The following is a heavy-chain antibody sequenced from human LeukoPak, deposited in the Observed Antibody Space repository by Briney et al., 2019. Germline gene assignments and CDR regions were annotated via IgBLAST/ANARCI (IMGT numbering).Heavy chain of an antibody. V-gene: IGHV1-2*02. CDR2: INPNSGGT. CDR1: GYTFTGYY. Sequence: ASVKVSCKASGYTFTGYYMHWVRQAPGQGLEWMGWINPNSGGTNYAQKFQGRVTMTRDTSISTAYMDLRSLRSADTAVYYCARTAQSHYYDSSGPRGARGDYWGQGTLVTVSS. D-gene: IGHD3-22*01. J-gene: IGHJ4*02. CDR3: ARTAQSHYYDSSGPRGARGDY.